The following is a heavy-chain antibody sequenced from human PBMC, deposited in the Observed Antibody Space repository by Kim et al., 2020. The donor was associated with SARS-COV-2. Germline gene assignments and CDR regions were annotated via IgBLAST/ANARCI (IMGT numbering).Heavy chain of an antibody. Sequence: SETLSLTCTVSGGSISSNSYYWGWIRQPPGKGLEWIGSIYYSGTTYYNPSLKTRVTISVDTSKNQFSLKLISVTAADTAVYYCARPISVTRGWFDPWGQGTLVTVSS. D-gene: IGHD4-17*01. CDR2: IYYSGTT. CDR1: GGSISSNSYY. CDR3: ARPISVTRGWFDP. J-gene: IGHJ5*02. V-gene: IGHV4-39*01.